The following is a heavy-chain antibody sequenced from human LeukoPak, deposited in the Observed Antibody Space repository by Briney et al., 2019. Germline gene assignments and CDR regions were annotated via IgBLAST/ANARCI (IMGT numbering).Heavy chain of an antibody. CDR2: IIPIFGTA. J-gene: IGHJ1*01. CDR3: ASWGYCGGDCYSGEYFQH. CDR1: GGTFSSYA. Sequence: AASVKVSCKASGGTFSSYAISWVRQAPGQGLEWMGGIIPIFGTANYAQKFQGRVTITADESTSTAYMELSSLRSEDTAVYYCASWGYCGGDCYSGEYFQHWGQGTLVTVS. D-gene: IGHD2-21*01. V-gene: IGHV1-69*13.